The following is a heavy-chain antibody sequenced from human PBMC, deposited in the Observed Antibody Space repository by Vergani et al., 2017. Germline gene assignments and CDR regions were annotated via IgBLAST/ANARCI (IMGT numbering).Heavy chain of an antibody. D-gene: IGHD6-13*01. V-gene: IGHV4-38-2*02. CDR3: ARDERRPGSNSWAMFEY. CDR2: LHHNGST. CDR1: NFFISSNAYY. Sequence: QVQLKESGPGLVKPSETLSLTCTVSNFFISSNAYYLGWIRQAPGSGLDWIGSLHHNGSTSHNPSLRSRVTISVDTSKNQFSLSLNSVTAADTAIYYCARDERRPGSNSWAMFEYWGLGIPVTVSS. J-gene: IGHJ4*02.